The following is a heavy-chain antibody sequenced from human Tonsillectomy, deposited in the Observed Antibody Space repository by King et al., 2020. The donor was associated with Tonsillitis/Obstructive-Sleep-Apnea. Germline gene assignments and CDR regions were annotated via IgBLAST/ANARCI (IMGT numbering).Heavy chain of an antibody. CDR1: GGTIRSAGYY. V-gene: IGHV4-31*03. D-gene: IGHD3-3*01. CDR2: IYYSGST. CDR3: ARDPIYYPVGVVRPDADYYYMDV. J-gene: IGHJ6*03. Sequence: QLQESGPGLVKPSQTLSLTCTVSGGTIRSAGYYWSWIRQHPGKGLEWIGGIYYSGSTNYNPSLKSRVTISVDTSKNQFSLKLSSVTAAATAVYYCARDPIYYPVGVVRPDADYYYMDVWGKGTTVTVSS.